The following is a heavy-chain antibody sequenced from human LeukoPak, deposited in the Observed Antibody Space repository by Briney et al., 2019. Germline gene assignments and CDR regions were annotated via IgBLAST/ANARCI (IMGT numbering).Heavy chain of an antibody. CDR2: IYYSGST. CDR1: GGSISSYY. J-gene: IGHJ4*02. V-gene: IGHV4-59*08. D-gene: IGHD3-10*01. CDR3: ARHSYYGSGRLGFDY. Sequence: SGTLSLTCTVSGGSISSYYWSWIRQPPGKGLEWIGYIYYSGSTNYNPSLKSRVTISVDTSKNQFSLKLSSVTAADTAVYYCARHSYYGSGRLGFDYWGQGTLVTVSS.